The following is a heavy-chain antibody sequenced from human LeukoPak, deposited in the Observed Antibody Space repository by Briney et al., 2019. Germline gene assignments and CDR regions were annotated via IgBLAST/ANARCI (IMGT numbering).Heavy chain of an antibody. CDR1: GYTFTSYY. J-gene: IGHJ6*02. CDR2: INPSGGST. Sequence: GASVKVSCKASGYTFTSYYMHWVRQAPGQGLEWMGIINPSGGSTSYAQKFQGRVTMTRDTSTSTVYMELSSLRSEDTAVYYCARSLPFQGVIVVVPAAVGERGRNGMDVWGQGTTVTVSS. CDR3: ARSLPFQGVIVVVPAAVGERGRNGMDV. D-gene: IGHD2-2*01. V-gene: IGHV1-46*01.